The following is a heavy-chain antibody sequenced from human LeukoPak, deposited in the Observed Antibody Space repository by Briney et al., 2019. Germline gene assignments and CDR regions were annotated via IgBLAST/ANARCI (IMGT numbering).Heavy chain of an antibody. J-gene: IGHJ4*02. D-gene: IGHD3-9*01. CDR3: ARDNVDILTGYSPFDY. V-gene: IGHV1-2*02. Sequence: ASVKVSCKASGYTFTGYYMHWVRQAPGQGLEWMGWINPNSGGTNYAQKFQGRVTMTRDTSISTAYMELSRLRSDDTAVYYCARDNVDILTGYSPFDYWGQGTLVTVSS. CDR2: INPNSGGT. CDR1: GYTFTGYY.